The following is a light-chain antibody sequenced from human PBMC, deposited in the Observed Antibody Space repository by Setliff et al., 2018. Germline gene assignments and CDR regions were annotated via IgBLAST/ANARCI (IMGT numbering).Light chain of an antibody. Sequence: QSALTRPASVSGSPGQSIAVSYTGSGSDVGAYKFVSWYQQRPGKAPRLMIYDVSNRPSGVSDRFSGSKSGNTASLTISGLQAEDEADYYCCSYTGTSTPYVFGTGTKVTVL. J-gene: IGLJ1*01. V-gene: IGLV2-14*01. CDR2: DVS. CDR1: GSDVGAYKF. CDR3: CSYTGTSTPYV.